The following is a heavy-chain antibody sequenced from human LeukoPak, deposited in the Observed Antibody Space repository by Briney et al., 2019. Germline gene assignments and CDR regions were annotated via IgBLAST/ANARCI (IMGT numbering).Heavy chain of an antibody. CDR3: LYSSSWSAKYFQH. D-gene: IGHD6-13*01. CDR2: INHSGST. V-gene: IGHV4-34*01. CDR1: GGSFSGYY. J-gene: IGHJ1*01. Sequence: SETLSLTCAVYGGSFSGYYWSWIRQPPGKGLERIGEINHSGSTNYNPSLKSRVTISVDTSKNQFSLKLSSVTAADTAVYYCLYSSSWSAKYFQHWGQGTLVTVSS.